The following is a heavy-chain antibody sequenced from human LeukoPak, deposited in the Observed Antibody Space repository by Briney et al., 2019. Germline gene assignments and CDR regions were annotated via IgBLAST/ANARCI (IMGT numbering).Heavy chain of an antibody. CDR2: ISGSGGST. Sequence: GGSLRLSCAASGFTFSSYWMSWVRQAPGKGLEWVSAISGSGGSTYYADSVKGRFTISRDNSKNTLYLQMNSLRAEDTAVYYCAKERHSSGYYHDFDYWGQGTLVTVSS. V-gene: IGHV3-23*01. CDR3: AKERHSSGYYHDFDY. CDR1: GFTFSSYW. D-gene: IGHD3-22*01. J-gene: IGHJ4*02.